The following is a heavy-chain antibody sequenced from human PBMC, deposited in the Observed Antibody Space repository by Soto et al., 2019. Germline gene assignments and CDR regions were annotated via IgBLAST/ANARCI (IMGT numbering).Heavy chain of an antibody. CDR2: INGGNGNT. CDR1: GYSFTNYA. Sequence: QVQLVQSGAEVKKPGASVKVSCKASGYSFTNYAMHWVRQAPGQGLEWMGWINGGNGNTKYSEKCRGRVTITRDTSASTAYMELSSLRSEDTAVYYCARDRYYHDGSGLYWYFDLWGRGTLVTVSS. CDR3: ARDRYYHDGSGLYWYFDL. J-gene: IGHJ2*01. V-gene: IGHV1-3*01. D-gene: IGHD3-22*01.